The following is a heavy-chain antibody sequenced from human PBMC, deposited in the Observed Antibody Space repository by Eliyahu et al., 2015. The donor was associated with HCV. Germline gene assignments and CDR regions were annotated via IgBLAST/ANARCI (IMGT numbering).Heavy chain of an antibody. D-gene: IGHD6-19*01. Sequence: PGQRLXSLXGXSWNSGSVGYADSVKGRFTISRDNAKNSLYLQMNSLRAEDTALYYCAKDLETRAVAVAECGXDVWGQGTTVTVSS. CDR2: XSWNSGSV. CDR3: AKDLETRAVAVAECGXDV. V-gene: IGHV3-9*01. J-gene: IGHJ6*02.